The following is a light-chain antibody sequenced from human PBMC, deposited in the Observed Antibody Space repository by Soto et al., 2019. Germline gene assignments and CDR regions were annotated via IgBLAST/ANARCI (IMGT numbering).Light chain of an antibody. Sequence: QSALTQPRSVSGSPGQSVTISCTGSRSDVGGYNYVSWYQQHPGKAPKIMIFDVNERPSGVPDRFSGSKSGNTASLTISGLQPEDEADYYCCSYGGTLLWVFGGGTKLTVL. CDR3: CSYGGTLLWV. CDR2: DVN. J-gene: IGLJ3*02. CDR1: RSDVGGYNY. V-gene: IGLV2-11*01.